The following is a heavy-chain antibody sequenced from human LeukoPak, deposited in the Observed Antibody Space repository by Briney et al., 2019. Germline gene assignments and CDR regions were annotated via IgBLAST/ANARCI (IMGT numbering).Heavy chain of an antibody. CDR1: GFTFDDYA. CDR2: ISWNSGSI. CDR3: AREFGFH. J-gene: IGHJ4*02. D-gene: IGHD3-10*01. Sequence: GGSLRLSCAASGFTFDDYAMHWVRQAPGKGLEWVSGISWNSGSIGYADSVKGRFTISRDNAKNSLYLQMNSLRAEDTAVYYCAREFGFHWGQGTLVTVSS. V-gene: IGHV3-9*01.